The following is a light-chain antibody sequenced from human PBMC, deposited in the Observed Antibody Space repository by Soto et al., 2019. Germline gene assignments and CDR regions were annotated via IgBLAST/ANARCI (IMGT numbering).Light chain of an antibody. CDR2: GAF. J-gene: IGKJ4*01. Sequence: EIVMTQSPATLSVSPGERATLSCRASQSVSSNLAWYQQKPVQAPRLLIYGAFTRATGIPVRLSGSGSGTEFTLTISSLPSQDFTIYYCQQYENWPPLTFGGGTKVEIK. CDR1: QSVSSN. CDR3: QQYENWPPLT. V-gene: IGKV3-15*01.